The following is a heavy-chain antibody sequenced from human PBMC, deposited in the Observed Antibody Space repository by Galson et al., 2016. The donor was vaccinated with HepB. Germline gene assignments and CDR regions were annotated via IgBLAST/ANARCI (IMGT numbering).Heavy chain of an antibody. CDR2: ITSSSDTM. Sequence: SLRLSCAAPGFIFSVYNMNWARQAPGKGLEWIAWITSSSDTMYYADSVKGRFTISRDNAKHSLYLEMNSQRDENTAVYYCARDDYFRLGYWGQGTLVTVSS. CDR1: GFIFSVYN. V-gene: IGHV3-48*02. J-gene: IGHJ4*02. CDR3: ARDDYFRLGY. D-gene: IGHD3-16*01.